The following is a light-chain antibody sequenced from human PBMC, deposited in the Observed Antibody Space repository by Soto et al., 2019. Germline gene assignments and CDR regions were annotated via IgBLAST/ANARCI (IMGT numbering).Light chain of an antibody. CDR2: AAS. Sequence: DIQMTQSPSSLSSSVGDRVTITCRASQGIRNDLVGYHQKPGKAPTRLIYAASSLQSGVTSRFSGSGSGTEFTLTISSMQPADFATYYCLQHNSYPPTFGQGTKLEIK. CDR3: LQHNSYPPT. CDR1: QGIRND. J-gene: IGKJ2*01. V-gene: IGKV1-17*01.